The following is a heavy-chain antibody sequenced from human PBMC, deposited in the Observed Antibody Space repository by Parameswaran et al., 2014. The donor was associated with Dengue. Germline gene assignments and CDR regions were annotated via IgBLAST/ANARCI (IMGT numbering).Heavy chain of an antibody. V-gene: IGHV3-30*18. J-gene: IGHJ4*02. D-gene: IGHD6-19*01. CDR3: AKDGAYSSGVFGY. Sequence: WIRQPPGKGLEWVAVISYDGSNKYYADSVKGRFTISRDNSKNTLYLQMNSLRAEDTAVYYCAKDGAYSSGVFGYWGQGTLVTVSS. CDR2: ISYDGSNK.